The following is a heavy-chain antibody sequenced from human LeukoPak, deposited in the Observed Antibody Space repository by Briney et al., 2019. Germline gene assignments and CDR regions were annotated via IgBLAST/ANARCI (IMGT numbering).Heavy chain of an antibody. D-gene: IGHD3-22*01. J-gene: IGHJ4*02. CDR3: AKRGVVIRVILVGFHKEAYYFDS. CDR1: GFTFSSYW. Sequence: GRSLRLSCAASGFTFSSYWMSWVRQAPGKGLEWVAGISDSGGRTNYADSVKGRFTISRDNPKNTLYLQMNSLRAEDTAVYFCAKRGVVIRVILVGFHKEAYYFDSWGQGALVTVSS. CDR2: ISDSGGRT. V-gene: IGHV3-23*01.